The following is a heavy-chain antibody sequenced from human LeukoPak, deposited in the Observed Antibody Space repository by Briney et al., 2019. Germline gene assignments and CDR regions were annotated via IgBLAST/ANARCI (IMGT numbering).Heavy chain of an antibody. J-gene: IGHJ4*02. CDR1: GFTFSSYG. CDR3: AKRGETATMQYFDY. V-gene: IGHV3-30*18. Sequence: PGGSLRLSCAASGFTFSSYGMHWVRQAPGKGLEWVAVISYDGSNKYYADSVTGRFTISRDNSKNTLCLQMNSLRAEDTAVYYCAKRGETATMQYFDYWGQGTLVTASA. CDR2: ISYDGSNK. D-gene: IGHD5-18*01.